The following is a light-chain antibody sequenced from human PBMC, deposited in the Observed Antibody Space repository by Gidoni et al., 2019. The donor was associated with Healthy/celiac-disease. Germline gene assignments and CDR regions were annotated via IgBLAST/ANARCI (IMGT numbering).Light chain of an antibody. J-gene: IGKJ3*01. CDR2: AAS. CDR3: QQHNSYPFT. Sequence: KFNQSPSALSASVGDRVTITCRASQGSSSYVAWYQQKPGKAPKLLSYAASTLHSGVPARFSGSGSGTDFTLTISRLQPEDFATYYCQQHNSYPFTFGHGTKVDIK. CDR1: QGSSSY. V-gene: IGKV1-9*01.